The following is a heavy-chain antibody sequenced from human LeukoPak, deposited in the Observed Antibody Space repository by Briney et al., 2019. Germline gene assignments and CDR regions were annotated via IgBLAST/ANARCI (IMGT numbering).Heavy chain of an antibody. J-gene: IGHJ4*02. CDR1: GFIFSTYA. V-gene: IGHV3-48*01. Sequence: PGGSLRLSCSASGFIFSTYAMSWVRQAPGKGLEWVSYISSSSSTIYYADSVKGRFTIPRDNAKNSLYLQMNSLRAEDTAVYYCARGYCSGGSCLRGYWGQGTLVTVSS. D-gene: IGHD2-15*01. CDR2: ISSSSSTI. CDR3: ARGYCSGGSCLRGY.